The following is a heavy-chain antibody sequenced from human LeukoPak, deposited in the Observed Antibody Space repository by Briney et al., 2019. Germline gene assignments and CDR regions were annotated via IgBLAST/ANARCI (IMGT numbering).Heavy chain of an antibody. CDR3: ARLAAANTDY. Sequence: PGASLRLSCAASRFIFNSYDMHWVRQAPGKGLEWVAVIWHDASNKYYADSVKGRFTISRDNSKNTLYLQMNSLRAADTAVYYCARLAAANTDYWGQGTLVTVSS. D-gene: IGHD1-26*01. CDR2: IWHDASNK. J-gene: IGHJ4*02. CDR1: RFIFNSYD. V-gene: IGHV3-33*01.